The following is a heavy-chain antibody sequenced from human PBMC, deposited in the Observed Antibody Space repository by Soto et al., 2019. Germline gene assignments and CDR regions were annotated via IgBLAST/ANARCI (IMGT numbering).Heavy chain of an antibody. Sequence: VQLVESGGGLVQPGGSLRLSCAASGFAFGSYWMHWVRQAPGKGLVWVSRISQDGAIATQADSVKGRFTISRDNAKNTLVTKKNSLRADDTAVYYCLRDQRHWNEFADQWGQGTLVTVSS. CDR3: LRDQRHWNEFADQ. D-gene: IGHD1-1*01. CDR1: GFAFGSYW. CDR2: ISQDGAIA. V-gene: IGHV3-74*01. J-gene: IGHJ4*02.